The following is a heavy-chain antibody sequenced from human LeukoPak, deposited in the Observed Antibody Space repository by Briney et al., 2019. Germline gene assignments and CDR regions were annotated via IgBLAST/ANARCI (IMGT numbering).Heavy chain of an antibody. D-gene: IGHD5-24*01. CDR2: INWKTGYG. CDR3: TRRAARWQFDL. V-gene: IGHV3-9*01. Sequence: NPGGSLRLSCAVSGYNFDDYAMHWVRHARGRGLEWVSGINWKTGYGIYADSVKGRFAISRDNAKNSLYLQMSSLRAEDTALYYCTRRAARWQFDLWGRGTLLTVSS. J-gene: IGHJ2*01. CDR1: GYNFDDYA.